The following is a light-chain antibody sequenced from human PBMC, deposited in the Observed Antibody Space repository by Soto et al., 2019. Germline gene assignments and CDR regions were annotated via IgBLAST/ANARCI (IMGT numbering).Light chain of an antibody. Sequence: QSVLTQPASVSGSPGQSITISCTGTSSDVGGYNYVSWYQQRPGKAPKLMIYDVSNRPSGVSNRFSGSKSGDTASLTISGLQAEDEADYYCSSYTTGSTLFGTGTKVTV. V-gene: IGLV2-14*01. CDR2: DVS. CDR1: SSDVGGYNY. J-gene: IGLJ1*01. CDR3: SSYTTGSTL.